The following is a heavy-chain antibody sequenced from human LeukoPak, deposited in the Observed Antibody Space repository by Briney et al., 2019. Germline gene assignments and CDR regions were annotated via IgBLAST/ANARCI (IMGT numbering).Heavy chain of an antibody. CDR1: GGSFSGYY. J-gene: IGHJ4*02. D-gene: IGHD3-22*01. V-gene: IGHV4-34*01. CDR2: IYYSGST. Sequence: SETLSLTCAVYGGSFSGYYWGWIRQPPGKGLEWIGSIYYSGSTYYNPSLKSRVTISVDTSKNQFSLKLSSVTAADTAVYYCARDLYYDSSGFGWGQGTLVTVSS. CDR3: ARDLYYDSSGFG.